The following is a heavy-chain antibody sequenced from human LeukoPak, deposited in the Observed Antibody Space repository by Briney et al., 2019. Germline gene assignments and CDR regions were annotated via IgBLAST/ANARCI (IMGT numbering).Heavy chain of an antibody. D-gene: IGHD5-18*01. CDR3: ARVGYSYGSYYFDY. CDR2: INWNGDRT. Sequence: PGGSLRLSCAASGFTFHDYDMSWVRQSPGKGLEWVSGINWNGDRTGYADSVKGRFTISRDTARNTLYLQMNSLRAEDTAVYYCARVGYSYGSYYFDYWGQGTLVTVSS. CDR1: GFTFHDYD. J-gene: IGHJ4*02. V-gene: IGHV3-20*04.